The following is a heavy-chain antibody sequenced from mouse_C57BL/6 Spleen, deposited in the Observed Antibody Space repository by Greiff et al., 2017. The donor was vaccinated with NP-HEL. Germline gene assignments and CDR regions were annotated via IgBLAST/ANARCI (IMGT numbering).Heavy chain of an antibody. Sequence: QVQLQQPGAELVKPGASVKLSCKASGYTFTSYWMHWVKQRPGQGLEWIGMIHPNSGSTNYNEKFKSKATLTVDKSSSTAYMQRSSLTSEDSAVYYCARYGTTRSYWGQGTTLTVSS. CDR2: IHPNSGST. J-gene: IGHJ2*01. V-gene: IGHV1-64*01. CDR1: GYTFTSYW. D-gene: IGHD1-1*01. CDR3: ARYGTTRSY.